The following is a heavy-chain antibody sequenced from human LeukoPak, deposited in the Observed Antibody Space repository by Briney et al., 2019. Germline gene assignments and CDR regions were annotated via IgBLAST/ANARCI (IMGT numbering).Heavy chain of an antibody. CDR2: IWYDGSYK. CDR3: ARDTLIAAPKTGTVTRIGWFDP. J-gene: IGHJ5*02. D-gene: IGHD6-13*01. V-gene: IGHV3-33*01. Sequence: GRSLRLSCAASGFTFSNYGMHWVRQAPGKGLEWVAVIWYDGSYKSYADSVKGRFTISRDNSKNTLFLQMNSLRADDTAVYYCARDTLIAAPKTGTVTRIGWFDPWGQGTLATVSS. CDR1: GFTFSNYG.